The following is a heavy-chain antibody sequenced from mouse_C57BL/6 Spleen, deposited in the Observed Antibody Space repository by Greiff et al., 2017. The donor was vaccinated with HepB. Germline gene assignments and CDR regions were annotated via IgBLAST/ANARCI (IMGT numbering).Heavy chain of an antibody. CDR3: ASMDY. J-gene: IGHJ4*01. CDR2: ISDGGSYT. V-gene: IGHV5-4*01. Sequence: EVQWVESGGGLVKPGGSLKLSCAASGFTFSSYAMSWVRQTPEKRLEWVATISDGGSYTYYPDNVKGRFTISRDNAKNNLYLQMSHLKSEDTAMYYCASMDYWGQGTSVTVSS. CDR1: GFTFSSYA.